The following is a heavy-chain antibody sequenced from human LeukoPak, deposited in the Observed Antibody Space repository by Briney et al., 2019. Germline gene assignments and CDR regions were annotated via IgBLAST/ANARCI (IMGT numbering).Heavy chain of an antibody. J-gene: IGHJ4*02. CDR2: ISAYNGNT. V-gene: IGHV1-18*01. Sequence: ASVKVSCKASGYTFTSYGISWVRQAPGQGLEWMGWISAYNGNTNYAQKFQGRVTITADESTSTAYMELSSLRSEDTAVYYCARVPYDFAGGRIRYYFDYWGQGTLVTVSS. CDR1: GYTFTSYG. CDR3: ARVPYDFAGGRIRYYFDY. D-gene: IGHD3-3*01.